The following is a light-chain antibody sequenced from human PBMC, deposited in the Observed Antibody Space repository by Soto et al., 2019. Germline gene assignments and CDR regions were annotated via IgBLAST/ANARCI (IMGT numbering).Light chain of an antibody. CDR2: DAS. Sequence: DIQMTQSPSTLSASVGDGVTITCRASQSISNRLAWYQQRPGKAPKYLIYDASTLDSGAPSRFSGSGSGTEFTLTISSLQPDDFATYYCQQYNSFSWTFGQGTKVEIK. CDR1: QSISNR. V-gene: IGKV1-5*01. J-gene: IGKJ1*01. CDR3: QQYNSFSWT.